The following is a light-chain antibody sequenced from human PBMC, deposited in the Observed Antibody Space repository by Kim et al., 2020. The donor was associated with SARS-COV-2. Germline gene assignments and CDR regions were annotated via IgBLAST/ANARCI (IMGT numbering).Light chain of an antibody. V-gene: IGLV1-51*01. CDR1: SSNSGNNV. Sequence: GQNVTISASGTSSNSGNNVVFWFQQVPGTGPNLLIYDNDKRPSGSPDRFSGSKSGTSATLGITGLQTGDEADYYCATWDGSLLAVVFGGGTQLTVL. CDR2: DND. J-gene: IGLJ2*01. CDR3: ATWDGSLLAVV.